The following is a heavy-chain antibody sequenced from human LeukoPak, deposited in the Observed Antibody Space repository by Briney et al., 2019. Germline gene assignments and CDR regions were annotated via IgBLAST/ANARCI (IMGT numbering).Heavy chain of an antibody. CDR2: INPNSGGT. CDR1: GYTFTGYY. V-gene: IGHV1-2*02. J-gene: IGHJ4*02. CDR3: ARVGYSSGWYGYY. D-gene: IGHD6-19*01. Sequence: GASVKVSCKASGYTFTGYYMHWVRQAPGQGLEGMGWINPNSGGTNYAQKFQGRVTMTRDTSISTAYMELSRLRSDDTAVYYCARVGYSSGWYGYYWGQGTLVTVSS.